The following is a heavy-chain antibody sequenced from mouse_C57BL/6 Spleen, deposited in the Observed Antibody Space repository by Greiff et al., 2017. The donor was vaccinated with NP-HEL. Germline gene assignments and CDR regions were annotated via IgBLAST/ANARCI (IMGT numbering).Heavy chain of an antibody. CDR3: ARGIYYGKGNYYFDY. CDR2: IDPSDSET. V-gene: IGHV1-52*01. D-gene: IGHD2-1*01. J-gene: IGHJ2*01. Sequence: VQLQQSGAELVRPGSSVKLSCKASGYTFTSYWMQWVKQRPIQGLEWIGNIDPSDSETHYNQKFKDKATLTVDKSSSTAYMQLSSLTSEDSAVYYCARGIYYGKGNYYFDYWGQGTTLTVSS. CDR1: GYTFTSYW.